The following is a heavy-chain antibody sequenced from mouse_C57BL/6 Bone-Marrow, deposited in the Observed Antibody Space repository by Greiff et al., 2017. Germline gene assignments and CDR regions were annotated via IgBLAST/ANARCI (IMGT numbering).Heavy chain of an antibody. D-gene: IGHD1-1*01. V-gene: IGHV1-81*01. CDR1: GYTFTSYG. CDR3: ARPLRSYAMDY. CDR2: IYPRSGNT. Sequence: VQLQQSGAELARPGASVKLSCTASGYTFTSYGISWVKQRTGQGLEWIGEIYPRSGNTYYNAKFKGKATLTADKSSSTAYMELRSLTSEDSAVYFCARPLRSYAMDYWGQGTSVTVSS. J-gene: IGHJ4*01.